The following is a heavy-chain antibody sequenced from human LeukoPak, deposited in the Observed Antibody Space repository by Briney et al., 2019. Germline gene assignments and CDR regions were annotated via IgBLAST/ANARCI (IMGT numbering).Heavy chain of an antibody. V-gene: IGHV5-51*01. CDR1: GYTFTTSW. Sequence: GESLKISCKGSGYTFTTSWVAWVRQMPGKGLEWMGTIFPGDSDTRYSPSFQGQVTISVDKSISTAHLQWSSLKASDTAMYYCATVGTTGTRWFDPWGQGTLVTVSS. CDR3: ATVGTTGTRWFDP. CDR2: IFPGDSDT. J-gene: IGHJ5*02. D-gene: IGHD1-1*01.